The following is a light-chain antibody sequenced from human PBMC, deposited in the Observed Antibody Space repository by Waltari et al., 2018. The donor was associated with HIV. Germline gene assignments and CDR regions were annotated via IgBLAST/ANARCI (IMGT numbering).Light chain of an antibody. V-gene: IGLV2-8*01. CDR1: PSDIGRYDF. Sequence: QSALTQPPSASGPPGHSVTISCTGTPSDIGRYDFVSWYQLQPDKFPYRFIYEVTQRPAGVPDRFSGAKSDNTAALTVSGLQTDDEADYYCSSYAANNSFVLFGGGTRLTGL. CDR3: SSYAANNSFVL. CDR2: EVT. J-gene: IGLJ2*01.